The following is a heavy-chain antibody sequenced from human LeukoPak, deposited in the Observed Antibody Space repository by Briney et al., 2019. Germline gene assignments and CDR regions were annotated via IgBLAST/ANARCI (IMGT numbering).Heavy chain of an antibody. CDR3: ARGADSSGYRGPYYYYYMDV. J-gene: IGHJ6*03. Sequence: PGGSLRLPCAASGFTFSSYWMSWVRQAPGKGLEWVANIKQDGSEKYYVDSVKGRFTISRDNAKNSLYLQMNSLRAEDTAVYYCARGADSSGYRGPYYYYYMDVWGKGTTVTVSS. CDR2: IKQDGSEK. D-gene: IGHD3-22*01. V-gene: IGHV3-7*01. CDR1: GFTFSSYW.